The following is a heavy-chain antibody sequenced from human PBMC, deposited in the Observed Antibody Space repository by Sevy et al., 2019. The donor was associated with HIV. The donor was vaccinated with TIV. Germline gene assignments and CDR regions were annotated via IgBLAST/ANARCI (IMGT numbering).Heavy chain of an antibody. D-gene: IGHD3-10*01. CDR1: GFTFSSYW. J-gene: IGHJ5*02. V-gene: IGHV3-74*01. CDR2: INSDGRSR. Sequence: GESLKISCAASGFTFSSYWMHWVRQAPGKGLVWVSRINSDGRSRSYAYPVKGRFTLSRDKAKNTLYLQMNSLRAEDTAVYYCAREVLLNWFDPWGQGTLVTVSS. CDR3: AREVLLNWFDP.